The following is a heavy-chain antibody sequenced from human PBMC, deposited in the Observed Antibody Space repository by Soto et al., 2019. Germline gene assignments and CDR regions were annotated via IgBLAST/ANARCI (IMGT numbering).Heavy chain of an antibody. CDR1: GYTFTSYD. CDR2: MNPNSGNT. CDR3: AGGLYTYYDFWSGPGGFDY. Sequence: ASVKVSCKASGYTFTSYDINWVRQATGQGLEWMGWMNPNSGNTGYAQKFQGRVTMTRNTSISTAYMELSSLRSEDTAGYYCAGGLYTYYDFWSGPGGFDYWGQGTLVTVSS. J-gene: IGHJ4*02. V-gene: IGHV1-8*01. D-gene: IGHD3-3*01.